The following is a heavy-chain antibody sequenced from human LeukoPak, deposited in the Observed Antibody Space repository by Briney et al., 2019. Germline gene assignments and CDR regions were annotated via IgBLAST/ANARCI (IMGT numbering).Heavy chain of an antibody. D-gene: IGHD6-13*01. Sequence: GRSLRLSCAASGFTFSSYGMHWVRQAPGKGLEWVAVISYDGSNKYYAGSVKGRFTISRDNSKNTLYLQMNSLRAEDTAVYYCARDRLVGAAAGWYFDYWGQGTLVTVSS. CDR2: ISYDGSNK. CDR1: GFTFSSYG. J-gene: IGHJ4*02. V-gene: IGHV3-30*19. CDR3: ARDRLVGAAAGWYFDY.